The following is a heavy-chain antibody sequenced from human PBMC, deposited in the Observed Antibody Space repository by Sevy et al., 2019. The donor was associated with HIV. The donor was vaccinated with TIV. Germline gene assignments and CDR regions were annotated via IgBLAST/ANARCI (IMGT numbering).Heavy chain of an antibody. D-gene: IGHD1-26*01. CDR2: IYYSGST. Sequence: SDTLSLTCTVSGGSISSGAYYWSWIRQHPGKGLECIGYIYYSGSTYYNPSLKSRVTISVDTSKNQFSLSLSSVTAADTAVYYCARSKSGREGEYWLDPWGQGTLVTVSS. CDR3: ARSKSGREGEYWLDP. J-gene: IGHJ5*02. CDR1: GGSISSGAYY. V-gene: IGHV4-31*03.